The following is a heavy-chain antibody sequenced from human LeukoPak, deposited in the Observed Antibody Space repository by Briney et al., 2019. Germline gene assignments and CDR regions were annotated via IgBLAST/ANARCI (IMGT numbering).Heavy chain of an antibody. J-gene: IGHJ4*02. Sequence: SETLSLTCAVSGYSISSGYYWGWIRQPPGKGLEWIGTIYHNGNTHYNPSLKSRVTISVDTSKNQFSLKLTSVTAADTALYYCTRVRYNYGDSDYWGQGTLVTVSS. D-gene: IGHD5-18*01. CDR3: TRVRYNYGDSDY. V-gene: IGHV4-38-2*01. CDR1: GYSISSGYY. CDR2: IYHNGNT.